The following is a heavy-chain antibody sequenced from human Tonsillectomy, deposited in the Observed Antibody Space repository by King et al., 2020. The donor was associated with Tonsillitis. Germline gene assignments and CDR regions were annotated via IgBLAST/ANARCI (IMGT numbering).Heavy chain of an antibody. D-gene: IGHD3-3*01. V-gene: IGHV4-59*11. Sequence: QLQLQESGPGLVKPSETLSLTCNVSGGSISSHYLSWIRQPPGKGLEWIGNINYNGNTNYNPSLKSRVTISVDTSKNQFSLKLSSVTAADTAVYYCARGMYCDFWSWKNWFDPWGQGTLVTVSS. CDR2: INYNGNT. CDR1: GGSISSHY. CDR3: ARGMYCDFWSWKNWFDP. J-gene: IGHJ5*02.